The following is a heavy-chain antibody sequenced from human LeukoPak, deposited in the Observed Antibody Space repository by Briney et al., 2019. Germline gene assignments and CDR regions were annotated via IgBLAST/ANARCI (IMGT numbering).Heavy chain of an antibody. CDR2: ISAYNGNT. J-gene: IGHJ6*02. CDR3: ARVPHLLYGDYVGNYYYYGMDV. V-gene: IGHV1-18*01. Sequence: ASVKVFCKASGYTFTSYGISWVRQAPGQGLEWMGWISAYNGNTNYAQKLQGRVTMITDTSTSTAYMELRSLRSDDTAVYYCARVPHLLYGDYVGNYYYYGMDVWGQGTTVTVSS. CDR1: GYTFTSYG. D-gene: IGHD4-17*01.